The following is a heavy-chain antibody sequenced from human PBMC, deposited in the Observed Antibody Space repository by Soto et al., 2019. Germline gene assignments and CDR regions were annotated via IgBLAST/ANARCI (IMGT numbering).Heavy chain of an antibody. CDR1: GFTFSGSV. J-gene: IGHJ4*02. Sequence: EVQLVESGGGLVQPGGSVIISCAASGFTFSGSVIHWVRQASGKGLEWLGRIKTRSYNYATAYTASLKGRFTISRDDSKNTAYLQMNSLKTEDTAVYFCSRLWAGGDDRDSPPYYLDSWGQGTLVTVSS. V-gene: IGHV3-73*02. CDR3: SRLWAGGDDRDSPPYYLDS. D-gene: IGHD3-16*01. CDR2: IKTRSYNYAT.